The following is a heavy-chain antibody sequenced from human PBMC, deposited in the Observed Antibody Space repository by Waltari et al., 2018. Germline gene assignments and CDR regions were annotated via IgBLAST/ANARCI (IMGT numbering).Heavy chain of an antibody. CDR2: IFSDVRT. CDR1: GFHVSSNY. V-gene: IGHV3-53*01. CDR3: ARDSRGGLFFDY. Sequence: EVQLVESGGGFIQSVGYLRLSCAVSGFHVSSNYMRWVRQAPGKGLDWVSVIFSDVRTYYADSVKGRFTISRDNSKNTLYLQINSLRAEDTAVYYCARDSRGGLFFDYWGQGTLVTVSS. J-gene: IGHJ4*02.